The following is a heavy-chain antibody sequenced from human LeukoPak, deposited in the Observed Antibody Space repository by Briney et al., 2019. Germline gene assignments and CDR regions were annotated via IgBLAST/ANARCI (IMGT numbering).Heavy chain of an antibody. D-gene: IGHD3-22*01. CDR3: AKDLGGDSSGYYAGYYYYGMDV. V-gene: IGHV3-30*18. CDR1: GFTFSSYS. J-gene: IGHJ6*02. Sequence: GGSLRLSCAASGFTFSSYSMNWVRQAPGKGLEWVAVISYDGSNKYHADSVKGRFTISRDNSKNRLYLQMNSLRAEDTAVYYCAKDLGGDSSGYYAGYYYYGMDVWGQGTTVTVSS. CDR2: ISYDGSNK.